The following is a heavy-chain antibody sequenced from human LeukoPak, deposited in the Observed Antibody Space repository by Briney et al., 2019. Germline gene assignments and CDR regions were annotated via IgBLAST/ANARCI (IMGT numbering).Heavy chain of an antibody. J-gene: IGHJ4*02. V-gene: IGHV4-4*07. CDR1: GGSISTYY. CDR2: IYTSGST. CDR3: ARDYGGSSGYFFDY. Sequence: SETLSLTCAVSGGSISTYYWSWIRQPAGKGLEWIGRIYTSGSTNYNPSLKSRVTMSVDTSKNQFSLNLRSVTAADTAVYYCARDYGGSSGYFFDYWGQGTLVTVSS. D-gene: IGHD3-22*01.